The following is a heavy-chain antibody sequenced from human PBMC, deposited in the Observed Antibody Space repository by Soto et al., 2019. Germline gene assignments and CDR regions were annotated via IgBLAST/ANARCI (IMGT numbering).Heavy chain of an antibody. CDR3: ARDHAGSGWFRFDY. CDR1: GYTFTRYS. D-gene: IGHD6-19*01. J-gene: IGHJ4*02. V-gene: IGHV1-18*01. Sequence: ASVKVSCKASGYTFTRYSISWVRQAPRQGLEWMGWISAYNGDTNYAQKLQGRVTLTTDTSTSTAYMELRSLRADDTAIYYCARDHAGSGWFRFDYWGLGTLVTVSS. CDR2: ISAYNGDT.